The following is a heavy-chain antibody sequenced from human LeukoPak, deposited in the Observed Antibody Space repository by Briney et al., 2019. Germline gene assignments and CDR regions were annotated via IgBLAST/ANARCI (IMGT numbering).Heavy chain of an antibody. Sequence: SETLSLTCTVSGGSITSSTYCWGWLRQPPGKGLEWIGSICYSGSTYYNPSLKSRVTISVDTSKNQFSLKLSSVTAADTAVYYCARRHYGSALRDYWGQGTLVTVSS. V-gene: IGHV4-39*01. J-gene: IGHJ4*02. CDR2: ICYSGST. D-gene: IGHD3-10*01. CDR3: ARRHYGSALRDY. CDR1: GGSITSSTYC.